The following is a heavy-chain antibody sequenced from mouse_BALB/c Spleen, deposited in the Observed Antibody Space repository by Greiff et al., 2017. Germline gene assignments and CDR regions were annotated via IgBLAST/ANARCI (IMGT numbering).Heavy chain of an antibody. CDR1: GYTFTSYW. CDR2: INPSTGYT. J-gene: IGHJ4*01. Sequence: VQLQESGAELAKPGASVKMSCKASGYTFTSYWMHWVKQRPGQGLEWIGYINPSTGYTEYNQKFKDKATLTADKSSSTAYMQLSSLTSEDSAVYYCARQMSMDYWGQGTSVTVSS. V-gene: IGHV1-7*01. CDR3: ARQMSMDY.